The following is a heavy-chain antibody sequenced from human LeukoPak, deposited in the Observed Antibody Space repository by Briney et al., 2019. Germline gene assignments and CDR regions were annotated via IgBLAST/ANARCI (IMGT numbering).Heavy chain of an antibody. CDR2: IYTSGST. CDR3: ARGAAAYWFDP. J-gene: IGHJ5*02. Sequence: PSETLSLICTVSGGSISSYYWSWIRQPAGKGLEWIGRIYTSGSTNYNPSLKSRVTISVDKSKNQFSLKLSSVTAADTAVYYCARGAAAYWFDPWGQGTLVTVSS. D-gene: IGHD2-2*01. CDR1: GGSISSYY. V-gene: IGHV4-4*07.